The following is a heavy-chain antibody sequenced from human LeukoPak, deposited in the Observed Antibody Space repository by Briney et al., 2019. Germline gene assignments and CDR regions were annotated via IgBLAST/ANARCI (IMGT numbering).Heavy chain of an antibody. V-gene: IGHV3-21*01. CDR2: ISSSSNYI. CDR1: GFTFSTYN. J-gene: IGHJ3*02. D-gene: IGHD1-26*01. CDR3: ARDVGASAPDAFDI. Sequence: GGSLRLSCAASGFTFSTYNMNWARQAPGKGLEWVSSISSSSNYIYYADSVKGRFTISRDNAKNSLYLQMNSLRAEDTDVYYCARDVGASAPDAFDIWGRGTMVTVSS.